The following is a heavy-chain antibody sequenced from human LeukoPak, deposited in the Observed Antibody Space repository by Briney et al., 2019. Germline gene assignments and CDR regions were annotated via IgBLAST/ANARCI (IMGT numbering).Heavy chain of an antibody. Sequence: GGSLRLSCAASGFTVSSNYMSWIRQAPGKGLEWVSIIYGADSTYYADSVKGRFTISRDNSKNTLYLQMNSLRAEDTAVYYCARSGFGVLYYYGMDVWGQGTTVTVSS. CDR2: IYGADST. J-gene: IGHJ6*02. V-gene: IGHV3-66*01. CDR1: GFTVSSNY. D-gene: IGHD3-10*01. CDR3: ARSGFGVLYYYGMDV.